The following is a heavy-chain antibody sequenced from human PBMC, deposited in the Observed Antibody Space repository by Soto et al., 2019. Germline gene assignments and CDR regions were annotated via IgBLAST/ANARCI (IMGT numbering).Heavy chain of an antibody. CDR2: ISSSSSTI. V-gene: IGHV3-48*01. J-gene: IGHJ3*02. CDR1: GFILSEYN. CDR3: AGAFDI. Sequence: EVQLVESGGDLVQPGGSLILSCAASGFILSEYNMNWVRQAPGKGLEWVSYISSSSSTIYYADSVKGRFTISRDDAKNSLYLQMNSLRAEDTAVYYCAGAFDIWGQGTMVTVSS.